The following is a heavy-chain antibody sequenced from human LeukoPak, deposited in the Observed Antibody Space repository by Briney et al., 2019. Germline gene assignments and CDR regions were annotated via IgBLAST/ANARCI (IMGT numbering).Heavy chain of an antibody. J-gene: IGHJ4*02. CDR3: ARDGRYSGSFDY. V-gene: IGHV3-48*03. Sequence: GGSLRLSCAASGFTFNSYEMNWVRQAPGKGLECISYISSTGTSIYYADSVRGRFTISRDNAKNSLSLQMDSLRAEDTAVYYCARDGRYSGSFDYWGQGTLVTVSS. CDR1: GFTFNSYE. CDR2: ISSTGTSI. D-gene: IGHD1-26*01.